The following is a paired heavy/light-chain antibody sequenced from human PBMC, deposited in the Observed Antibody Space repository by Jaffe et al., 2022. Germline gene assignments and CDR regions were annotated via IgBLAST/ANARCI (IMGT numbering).Light chain of an antibody. V-gene: IGKV4-1*01. CDR2: WAS. CDR3: QQYSTIPRT. Sequence: DIVMTQSPDSLAVSLGERATINCKSSQSVLYSSNNKNYLAWYQQKPGQPPKVLIYWASTRESGVPDRFSGSGSGTDFTLTISSLQAEDVAVYYCQQYSTIPRTFGQGTNVEIK. CDR1: QSVLYSSNNKNY. J-gene: IGKJ1*01.
Heavy chain of an antibody. V-gene: IGHV3-66*02. D-gene: IGHD4-17*01. CDR1: GFTVSSNY. J-gene: IGHJ4*02. CDR2: MYSDGRT. CDR3: ARDGEDYGDFLRF. Sequence: EVQLVESGGGLVQPGGSLRLSCAASGFTVSSNYMTWVRQAPGKGLEWVSTMYSDGRTYYADSVKGRFTISRDNSKNTLHLQMSILRTEDTAMYYCARDGEDYGDFLRFWGQGTLVTVSS.